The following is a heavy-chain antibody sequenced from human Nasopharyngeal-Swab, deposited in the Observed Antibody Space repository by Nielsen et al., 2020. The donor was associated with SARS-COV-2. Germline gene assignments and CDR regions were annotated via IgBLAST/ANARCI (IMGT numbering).Heavy chain of an antibody. V-gene: IGHV3-9*02. CDR1: RFTSADYA. D-gene: IGHD3-22*01. J-gene: IGHJ2*01. CDR2: ISWNSGSI. CDR3: AKEVYYDSSGYSVAYWYFDL. Sequence: LTCAASRFTSADYAMHWVRQAPWKGLGWVSGISWNSGSIGYADSVKGRFTISRDNAKNSLYLQMNSLRAEDTALYYCAKEVYYDSSGYSVAYWYFDLWGRGTLVTVSS.